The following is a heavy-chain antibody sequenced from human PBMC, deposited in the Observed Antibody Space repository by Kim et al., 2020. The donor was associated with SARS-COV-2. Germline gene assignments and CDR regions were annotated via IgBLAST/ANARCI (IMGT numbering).Heavy chain of an antibody. CDR3: AKGARYCSGGSCYPLYYYYYGMDV. D-gene: IGHD2-15*01. CDR1: GFTFSSYG. V-gene: IGHV3-33*06. CDR2: IWYDGSNK. Sequence: GGSLRLSCAASGFTFSSYGMHWVRQAPGKGLEWVAVIWYDGSNKYYADSVKGRFIISRDNSKNTLYLQMNSLRAEDTAVYYCAKGARYCSGGSCYPLYYYYYGMDVWGQGTTVTVSS. J-gene: IGHJ6*02.